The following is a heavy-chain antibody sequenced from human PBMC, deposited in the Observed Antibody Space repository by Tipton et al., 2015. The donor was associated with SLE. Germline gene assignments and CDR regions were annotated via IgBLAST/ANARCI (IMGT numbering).Heavy chain of an antibody. D-gene: IGHD3-3*01. CDR2: IKQDGSEK. V-gene: IGHV3-7*01. Sequence: SLRLSCAASGFTFSSYWMSWVRQAPGKGLEWVANIKQDGSEKYYVDSVKGRFTISRDNAKNSLYLQMNSLRAEDTAVYYCARVGVRDYDFWSGYWGYYYYYYGMDVWGQGTTVTVSS. CDR1: GFTFSSYW. CDR3: ARVGVRDYDFWSGYWGYYYYYYGMDV. J-gene: IGHJ6*02.